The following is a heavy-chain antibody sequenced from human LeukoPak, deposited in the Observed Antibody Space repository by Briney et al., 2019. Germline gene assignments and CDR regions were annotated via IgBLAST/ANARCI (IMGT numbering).Heavy chain of an antibody. CDR1: GFTFSSYG. J-gene: IGHJ4*02. CDR3: AKDSWIGSSWTNYFDY. D-gene: IGHD6-13*01. Sequence: GGSLRLSCAASGFTFSSYGMHWVRQATGKGLEWVAFIRYDGSNKYYADSVKGRFTISRDNSKNTLYLQMNSLRAEDTAVYYCAKDSWIGSSWTNYFDYWGQGTLVTVSS. V-gene: IGHV3-30*02. CDR2: IRYDGSNK.